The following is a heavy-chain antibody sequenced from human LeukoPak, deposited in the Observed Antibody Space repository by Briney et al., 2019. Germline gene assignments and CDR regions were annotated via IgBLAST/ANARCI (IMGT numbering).Heavy chain of an antibody. V-gene: IGHV4-39*02. CDR2: IYYSGST. J-gene: IGHJ4*02. CDR3: ASDRSGLSFCF. D-gene: IGHD3-3*01. Sequence: PSEKLSLTCTVSGVCICCGLYYWRWIRQPPGKGVEWIRSIYYSGSTYYHSSLQSRITISIDTSKNHYSLQLTSVTAADTAVYYCASDRSGLSFCFWGQATLVTVSS. CDR1: GVCICCGLYY.